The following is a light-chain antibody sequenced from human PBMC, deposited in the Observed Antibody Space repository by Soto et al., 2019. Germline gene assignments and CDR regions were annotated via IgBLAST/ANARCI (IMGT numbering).Light chain of an antibody. Sequence: DIQMSQSPSTLSASVGDRVTVTCRASQSISSWLAWYQQKPGKAPXLLIYKASSLESGVPSRFSGSGSGKEFTLTISSLQPDDFATYYCQQYNSYSTFGQGTRWIS. CDR2: KAS. V-gene: IGKV1-5*03. CDR1: QSISSW. CDR3: QQYNSYST. J-gene: IGKJ1*01.